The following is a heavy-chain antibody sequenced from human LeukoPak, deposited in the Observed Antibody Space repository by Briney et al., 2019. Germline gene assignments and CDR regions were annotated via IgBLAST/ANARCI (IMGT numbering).Heavy chain of an antibody. Sequence: WASVKVSCKASGGTFSSYAISWVRQAPGQGLEWMGRIIPILGIANYAQKFQGRVTITADKSTSTAYMELSSLRSEDTAVYYCARGVRTDSTIYFDYWGQGTLVTVSS. D-gene: IGHD5-24*01. CDR2: IIPILGIA. CDR3: ARGVRTDSTIYFDY. J-gene: IGHJ4*02. CDR1: GGTFSSYA. V-gene: IGHV1-69*04.